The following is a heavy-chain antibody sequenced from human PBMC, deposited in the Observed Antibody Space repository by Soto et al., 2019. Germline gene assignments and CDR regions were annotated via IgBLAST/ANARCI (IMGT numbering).Heavy chain of an antibody. J-gene: IGHJ5*02. D-gene: IGHD2-2*01. Sequence: GESLKISCSASGYIFTNYWIGWVRQMPGKGLEWMGIIYAGDSDTNYSPSFQGHVTISADTSISTAYLQWSSLKASDTAMYYCARVEGYCSSTSCYGWFDPWGQGTLVTVSS. CDR3: ARVEGYCSSTSCYGWFDP. CDR2: IYAGDSDT. CDR1: GYIFTNYW. V-gene: IGHV5-51*01.